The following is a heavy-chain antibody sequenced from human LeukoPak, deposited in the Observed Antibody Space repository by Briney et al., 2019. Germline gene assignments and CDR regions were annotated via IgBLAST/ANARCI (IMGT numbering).Heavy chain of an antibody. CDR2: IIPIFGTA. CDR1: GGTFSSYA. D-gene: IGHD6-13*01. CDR3: AREGIAAAGTRGREPGNWFDP. V-gene: IGHV1-69*13. J-gene: IGHJ5*02. Sequence: ASVKVSCKASGGTFSSYAISWVRQAPGQGLEWMGGIIPIFGTANYAQKFQGRVTITADEFTSTAYMELSSLRSEDTAVYYCAREGIAAAGTRGREPGNWFDPWGQGTLVTVSS.